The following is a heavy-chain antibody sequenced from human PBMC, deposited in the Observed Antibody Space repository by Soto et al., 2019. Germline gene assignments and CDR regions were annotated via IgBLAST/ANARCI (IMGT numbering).Heavy chain of an antibody. D-gene: IGHD2-2*01. Sequence: SQTLPLTCAISGDSVSSNSAAWNWIRKSPSRGLEWLGRTYYRSKWYNDYAVSVKSRITINPDTSKNQFSLQLNSVTPEDTAVYYCARDPSSTGDAFDIWGQGTMVTVSS. J-gene: IGHJ3*02. CDR2: TYYRSKWYN. CDR1: GDSVSSNSAA. CDR3: ARDPSSTGDAFDI. V-gene: IGHV6-1*01.